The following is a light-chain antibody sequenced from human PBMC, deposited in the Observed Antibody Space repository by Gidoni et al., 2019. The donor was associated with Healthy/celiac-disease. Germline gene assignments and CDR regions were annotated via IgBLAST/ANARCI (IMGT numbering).Light chain of an antibody. J-gene: IGKJ1*01. CDR2: TAS. Sequence: DIQMTQSPSTRSASVGDRVTITCRASQSISSWLAWYQQKPGKAPKLLIYTASSLESGVPSRFSGSGSGTEFTLTIRSLQPDDFATYYCQQYNSYHRTFGQGTKVEIK. CDR3: QQYNSYHRT. V-gene: IGKV1-5*03. CDR1: QSISSW.